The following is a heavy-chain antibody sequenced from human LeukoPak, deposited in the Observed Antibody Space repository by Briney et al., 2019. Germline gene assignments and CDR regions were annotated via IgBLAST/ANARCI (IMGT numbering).Heavy chain of an antibody. D-gene: IGHD6-6*01. CDR1: GFTFSSYS. J-gene: IGHJ4*02. Sequence: GGSLRLSCAASGFTFSSYSMNWVRQAPGKGLEWVSSISSSSSYIYYADSVKGRFTVSRDNAKNSLYLQMNSLRAEDTAVYYCARDVHSSSYDYWGQGTLVTVSS. V-gene: IGHV3-21*01. CDR3: ARDVHSSSYDY. CDR2: ISSSSSYI.